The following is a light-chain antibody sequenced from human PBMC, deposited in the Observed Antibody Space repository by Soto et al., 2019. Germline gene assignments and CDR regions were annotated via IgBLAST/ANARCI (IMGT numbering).Light chain of an antibody. CDR3: QQRSNWHRIT. CDR2: GAS. J-gene: IGKJ5*01. CDR1: QSVSSY. V-gene: IGKV3-11*01. Sequence: EILFTQSPATLTLSPGERATLSCRASQSVSSYLAWYQQRPGQAPRLLIYGASNRANGIPARFSGSGSGTDFTLTISSLEPEDFAVYYCQQRSNWHRITFGQGTRLEIK.